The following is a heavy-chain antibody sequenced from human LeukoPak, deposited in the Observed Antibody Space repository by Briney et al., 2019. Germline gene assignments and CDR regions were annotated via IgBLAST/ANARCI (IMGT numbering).Heavy chain of an antibody. D-gene: IGHD4-17*01. CDR3: TRMTTGHDY. V-gene: IGHV4-34*01. CDR1: GVSFNDYY. CDR2: INHSGYT. J-gene: IGHJ4*02. Sequence: SETLSLTCAVSGVSFNDYYWSWVRQTPGKGLEWIGEINHSGYTNDSPSLKSRVTLSIDTSRKQFSLNLRAVTVADTGIYYCTRMTTGHDYWGQGTLVTVSS.